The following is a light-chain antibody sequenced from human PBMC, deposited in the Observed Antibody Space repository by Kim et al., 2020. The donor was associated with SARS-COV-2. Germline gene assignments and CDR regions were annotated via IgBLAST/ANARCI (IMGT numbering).Light chain of an antibody. CDR3: NSRDSSGNQV. J-gene: IGLJ1*01. CDR2: GEN. Sequence: SSELTQDPAVSVALGQTVRITCQGDSLRSYYASWYQQKPRQAPVLVIYGENNRPSGIPDRFSGSSSGNTASLTITGAQAEDEADYYCNSRDSSGNQVFGTGTKVTVL. V-gene: IGLV3-19*01. CDR1: SLRSYY.